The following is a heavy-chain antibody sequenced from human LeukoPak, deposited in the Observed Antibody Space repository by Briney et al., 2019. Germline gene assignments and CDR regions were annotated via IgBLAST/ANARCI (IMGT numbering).Heavy chain of an antibody. CDR1: GDSISSYY. CDR2: IYYSGST. Sequence: SETLSLTCTVSGDSISSYYWSWIRQPPGKGLEWIGYIYYSGSTNYNPSLKSRVTISVDTSKNQFSLKLSSVTAADTAVYFCARGPYSYDSSGAFDIWGQGTMVTVSS. D-gene: IGHD3-22*01. V-gene: IGHV4-59*08. J-gene: IGHJ3*02. CDR3: ARGPYSYDSSGAFDI.